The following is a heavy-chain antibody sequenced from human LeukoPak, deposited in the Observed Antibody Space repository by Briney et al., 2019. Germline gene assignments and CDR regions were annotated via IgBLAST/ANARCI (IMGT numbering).Heavy chain of an antibody. CDR2: INHSGST. D-gene: IGHD1-26*01. Sequence: SETLSLTCAVYGGSFSGYYWSWIRQPPGKGLEWIGEINHSGSTNYSPSLKSRVTISVDTSKNQFSLKLSSVTAADTAVYYCARPKRYSGSYRAFDIWGQGTMVTVSS. CDR3: ARPKRYSGSYRAFDI. CDR1: GGSFSGYY. J-gene: IGHJ3*02. V-gene: IGHV4-34*01.